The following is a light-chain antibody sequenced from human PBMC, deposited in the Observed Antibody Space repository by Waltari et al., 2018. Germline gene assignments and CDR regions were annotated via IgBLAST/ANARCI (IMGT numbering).Light chain of an antibody. Sequence: QSALTQSRSVSGSPGQSVTISCTGTSSDVGTYDYVSRYQQHPGRAPKLMISDGTERPSGVPYRFSASKSGNTASLTISGLQADDEAEYYCSSYAGSDTFIIFGGGTKLTVL. CDR2: DGT. V-gene: IGLV2-11*01. CDR1: SSDVGTYDY. J-gene: IGLJ2*01. CDR3: SSYAGSDTFII.